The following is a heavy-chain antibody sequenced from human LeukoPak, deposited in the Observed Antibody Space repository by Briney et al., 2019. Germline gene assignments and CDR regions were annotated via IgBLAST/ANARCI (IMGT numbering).Heavy chain of an antibody. CDR1: GGSISNYY. CDR2: IYSSGST. Sequence: SETLSLTCTVSGGSISNYYWSWIRQAAGKGLERIGRIYSSGSTNYTPSLKSRVTMSVDTSKNQFSLNLNSLTAADTAVYYCARGSSGWFSIDYWGQGILVTVSS. J-gene: IGHJ4*02. V-gene: IGHV4-4*07. D-gene: IGHD6-19*01. CDR3: ARGSSGWFSIDY.